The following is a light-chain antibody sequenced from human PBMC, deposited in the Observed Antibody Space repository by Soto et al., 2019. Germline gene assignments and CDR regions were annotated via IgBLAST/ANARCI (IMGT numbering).Light chain of an antibody. CDR2: DVT. V-gene: IGLV2-14*03. J-gene: IGLJ2*01. Sequence: QSALTQPASVSGSPGQSITISCTGTSSDIGGYNYVSWYQHHPGKDPKLIIYDVTNRPSGVSTRFSGSKSGNTASLTISGLQAEDEADYYCSSYTSSNIRGVFGVGTKLTVL. CDR3: SSYTSSNIRGV. CDR1: SSDIGGYNY.